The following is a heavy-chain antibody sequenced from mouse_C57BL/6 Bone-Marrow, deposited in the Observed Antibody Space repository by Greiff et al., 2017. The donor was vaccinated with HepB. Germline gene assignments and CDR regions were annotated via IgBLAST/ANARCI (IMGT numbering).Heavy chain of an antibody. CDR2: INPNNGGT. J-gene: IGHJ1*03. D-gene: IGHD1-1*01. CDR3: ARNYYGSSYEDFDV. V-gene: IGHV1-26*01. CDR1: GYTFTDYY. Sequence: EVQLQQSGPELVKPGASVKISCKASGYTFTDYYMNWVKQSHGKSLEWIGDINPNNGGTSYNQKFKGKATLTVDKSSSTAYMELRSLTSEDSAVYYCARNYYGSSYEDFDVWGTGTTVTVSS.